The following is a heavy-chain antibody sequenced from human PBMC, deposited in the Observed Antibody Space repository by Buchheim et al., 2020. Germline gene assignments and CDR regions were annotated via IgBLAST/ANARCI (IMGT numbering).Heavy chain of an antibody. Sequence: EVQLVESGGGLVQPGGSLRLSCVASGFTFSSHWINWVRQAPGKGPEWVGNIKQDGSEKYYVDSVKGRFTISRDNAKNSLYLQMNSLRAEDTAVYYCAKALNSGYDPQYYYYYGMDVWGQGTT. J-gene: IGHJ6*02. V-gene: IGHV3-7*03. D-gene: IGHD5-12*01. CDR2: IKQDGSEK. CDR1: GFTFSSHW. CDR3: AKALNSGYDPQYYYYYGMDV.